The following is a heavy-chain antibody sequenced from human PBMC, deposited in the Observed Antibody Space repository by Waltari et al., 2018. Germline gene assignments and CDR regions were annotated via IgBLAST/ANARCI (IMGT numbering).Heavy chain of an antibody. CDR1: GGSISSGSYY. J-gene: IGHJ4*02. V-gene: IGHV4-61*02. CDR3: ARGRRILGY. CDR2: IYTSGST. D-gene: IGHD2-15*01. Sequence: QVQLQESGPGLVKPSQTLSLPCTDSGGSISSGSYYWSWIRQPAGKGLEWIGGIYTSGSTNYNPSLKSRVTISVDTSKNQFSLKLSSVTAADTAVYYCARGRRILGYWGQGTLVTVSS.